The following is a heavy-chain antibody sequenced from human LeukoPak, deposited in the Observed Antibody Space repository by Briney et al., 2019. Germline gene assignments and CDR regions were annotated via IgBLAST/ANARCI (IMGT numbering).Heavy chain of an antibody. Sequence: KSSETLSLTCTVSGDSIRSYYWTWIRQSPGKGLEWIGYISYSGSTTYNPALKGRVTISIDTSKNLFSLSLTSLTAADTAVYYCAGDKGTNIWSFYWGQGTLVTVSS. CDR2: ISYSGST. V-gene: IGHV4-59*01. CDR3: AGDKGTNIWSFY. CDR1: GDSIRSYY. J-gene: IGHJ4*02. D-gene: IGHD2-8*02.